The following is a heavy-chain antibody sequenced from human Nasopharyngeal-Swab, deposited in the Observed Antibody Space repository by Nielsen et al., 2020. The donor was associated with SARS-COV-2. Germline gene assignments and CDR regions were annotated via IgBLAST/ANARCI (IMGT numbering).Heavy chain of an antibody. CDR1: GGSISSSSYY. Sequence: GSLRLSCTVSGGSISSSSYYWGWIRQPPGKGLEWIGSIYYSGSTYYNPSLKSRVTISVDTSKNQFSLKLSSVTAADTAVYYCAPEVVVPAAIPFFDDGNYFDYWGQGTLVTVSS. D-gene: IGHD2-2*01. V-gene: IGHV4-39*01. CDR2: IYYSGST. CDR3: APEVVVPAAIPFFDDGNYFDY. J-gene: IGHJ4*02.